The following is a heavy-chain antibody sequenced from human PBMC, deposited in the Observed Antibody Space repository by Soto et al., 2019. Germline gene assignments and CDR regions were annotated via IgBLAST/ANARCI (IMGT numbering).Heavy chain of an antibody. Sequence: EVQLVESGGGLVQPGGSLRLSCAASGFTVSSNYMSWVRQAPGMGLEWVSVIYSGGSTYYADSVKGRFTISRDNSKNTLYLQMNSLRAEDTAVYYWARDRIPTGMDVWGQGTTVTVSS. J-gene: IGHJ6*02. CDR1: GFTVSSNY. V-gene: IGHV3-66*01. CDR2: IYSGGST. CDR3: ARDRIPTGMDV.